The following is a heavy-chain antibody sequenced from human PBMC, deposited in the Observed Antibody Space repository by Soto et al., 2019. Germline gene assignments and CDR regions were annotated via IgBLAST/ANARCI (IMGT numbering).Heavy chain of an antibody. V-gene: IGHV3-23*01. Sequence: GGSLRLSCAASGFTFSSYVMSWVRQAPGKGLEWVSAISGSGGSTYYADSVKGRFTISRDNSKNTLYLQMKSLRAEDTAVYYCAKEAVLRFLEWLGDKGTDYWGQGTLATVYS. J-gene: IGHJ4*02. D-gene: IGHD3-3*01. CDR3: AKEAVLRFLEWLGDKGTDY. CDR2: ISGSGGST. CDR1: GFTFSSYV.